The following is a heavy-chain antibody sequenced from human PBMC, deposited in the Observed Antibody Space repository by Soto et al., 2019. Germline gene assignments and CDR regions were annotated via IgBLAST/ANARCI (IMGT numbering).Heavy chain of an antibody. V-gene: IGHV1-46*01. J-gene: IGHJ4*02. D-gene: IGHD2-15*01. CDR3: AGERMVAATSFPFDY. CDR1: GYTFTSYY. Sequence: ASVKVSCKPSGYTFTSYYIHWVRQAPGQGLEWMGTINPSGGDTTYAQKFQGRVTMTRDTSTSTVYMELSSLRSEDTAVYYCAGERMVAATSFPFDYWGQGTLVTVSS. CDR2: INPSGGDT.